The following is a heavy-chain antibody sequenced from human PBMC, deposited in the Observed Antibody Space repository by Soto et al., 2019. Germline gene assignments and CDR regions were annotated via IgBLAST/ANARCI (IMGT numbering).Heavy chain of an antibody. CDR2: ISGSGGST. Sequence: EVQLLESGGGLVQPGGSLRLSCAASGFTFSSYAMSWVRQAPGKGLEWVSAISGSGGSTYYADSVKGRFTISRDNSKNTLYLQMNSLRAEDTAVYYCAKEMSARRYYDFWTPGDYWGQGTLVTVSS. J-gene: IGHJ4*02. D-gene: IGHD3-3*01. CDR3: AKEMSARRYYDFWTPGDY. CDR1: GFTFSSYA. V-gene: IGHV3-23*01.